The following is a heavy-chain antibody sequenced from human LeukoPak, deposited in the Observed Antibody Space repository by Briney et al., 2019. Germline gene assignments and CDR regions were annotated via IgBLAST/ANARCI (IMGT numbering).Heavy chain of an antibody. CDR2: INPNSGGT. CDR1: GYSFTSYW. V-gene: IGHV1-2*02. D-gene: IGHD1-26*01. J-gene: IGHJ4*02. Sequence: GESLKISCKGSGYSFTSYWIGWVRQAPGQGLEWMGWINPNSGGTNYAQKFQGRVTMTRDTSISTAYMELSRLRSDDTAVYYCAPLSHLSGSYQFDYWGQGTLVTVSS. CDR3: APLSHLSGSYQFDY.